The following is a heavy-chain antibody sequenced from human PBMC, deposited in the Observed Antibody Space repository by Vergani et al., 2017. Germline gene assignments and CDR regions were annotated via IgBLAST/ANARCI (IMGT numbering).Heavy chain of an antibody. CDR3: ARGLLLQQQLESPFDY. V-gene: IGHV4-34*01. Sequence: QVQLQQWGAGLLKPSETLSLTCAVYGGSFSGYYWSWIRQPPGKGLEWIGEINHSGSTNYNPSLKSRVTISRDNAKNSLYLQMNSLRAEDTALYYCARGLLLQQQLESPFDYWGQGTLVTVSS. D-gene: IGHD6-13*01. CDR2: INHSGST. CDR1: GGSFSGYY. J-gene: IGHJ4*02.